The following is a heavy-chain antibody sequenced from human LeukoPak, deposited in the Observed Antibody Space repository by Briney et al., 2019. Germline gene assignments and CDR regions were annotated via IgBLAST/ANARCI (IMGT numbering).Heavy chain of an antibody. V-gene: IGHV1-2*02. D-gene: IGHD4-11*01. CDR1: GYRFTGYH. Sequence: ASVKVSCKTSGYRFTGYHMHWVRQAPGQGLEWMGWINPRSGDPIYVQKFQGRVTLTRDTSIDTVYLELSSLKSDDTAVYYCARDPGHDTSNYGGLDFWGQGTLVTVSS. CDR2: INPRSGDP. J-gene: IGHJ4*02. CDR3: ARDPGHDTSNYGGLDF.